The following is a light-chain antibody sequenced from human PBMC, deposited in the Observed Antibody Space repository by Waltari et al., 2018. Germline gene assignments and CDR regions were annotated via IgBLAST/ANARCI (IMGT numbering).Light chain of an antibody. CDR3: QQYDISPLT. Sequence: EIVLTQSPGTLSLSPGEGATISCRTSQPIRTTYLAWYQQKPGQAPTLLIYGASSRATGVPDRFTGSGSGTDFSLTISSLEPEDFATYYCQQYDISPLTFGGGTKVEIK. CDR2: GAS. CDR1: QPIRTTY. J-gene: IGKJ4*01. V-gene: IGKV3-20*01.